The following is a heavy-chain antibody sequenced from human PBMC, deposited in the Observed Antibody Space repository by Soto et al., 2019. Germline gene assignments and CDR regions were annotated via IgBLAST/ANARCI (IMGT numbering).Heavy chain of an antibody. V-gene: IGHV3-30*03. J-gene: IGHJ4*02. Sequence: QVQLVESGGGVVQPGRSLRLSCAASGFTFSNHGMHWVRQAPGKGLEWVAVISYDSSDKYYADSVKGRFTISRDNSKNTLYRQMISLRLEDTAVYYCATWGEVAGGIFDYWGQGTLVTVSS. CDR3: ATWGEVAGGIFDY. D-gene: IGHD6-19*01. CDR2: ISYDSSDK. CDR1: GFTFSNHG.